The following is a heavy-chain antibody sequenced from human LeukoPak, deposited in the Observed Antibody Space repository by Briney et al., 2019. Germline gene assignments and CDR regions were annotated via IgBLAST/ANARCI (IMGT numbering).Heavy chain of an antibody. Sequence: SETLSLTCTVSGGSISSYYWSWIRQPPGQGLEWIGYIYYSGSTNYNPSLKSRVTISVDTSKNQFSLKLSSVTAADTAVYYCARGDPTIDYWGQGTLVTVSS. CDR3: ARGDPTIDY. J-gene: IGHJ4*02. V-gene: IGHV4-59*01. CDR2: IYYSGST. CDR1: GGSISSYY.